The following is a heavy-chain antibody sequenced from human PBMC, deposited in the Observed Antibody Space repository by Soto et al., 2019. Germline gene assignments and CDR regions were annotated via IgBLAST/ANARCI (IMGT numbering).Heavy chain of an antibody. D-gene: IGHD1-26*01. V-gene: IGHV4-34*01. J-gene: IGHJ4*02. CDR1: GGSFSGYY. Sequence: PSETLSLTCAVYGGSFSGYYWSWIRQPPGKGLEWIGEINHSGSTNYNPSLKSRVTISVDTSKNQFSLNLSSVTAADTAVYYCARGRKLLRNYYFDYWGQGTLVTVSS. CDR3: ARGRKLLRNYYFDY. CDR2: INHSGST.